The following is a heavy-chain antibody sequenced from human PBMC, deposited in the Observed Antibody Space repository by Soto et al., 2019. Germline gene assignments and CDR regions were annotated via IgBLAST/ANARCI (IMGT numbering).Heavy chain of an antibody. CDR3: ATRSPAFDY. CDR1: GYTFTSFG. J-gene: IGHJ4*02. Sequence: QVQLVQSGPEVKKPGASVKVSCKTSGYTFTSFGISWVRQAPGQGLEWMGWITTDKGKTNYAQKFQGRVTMTTDTPASTPYMKLRSLRSDDTAVYYCATRSPAFDYWGQGTLVTVSS. V-gene: IGHV1-18*01. CDR2: ITTDKGKT.